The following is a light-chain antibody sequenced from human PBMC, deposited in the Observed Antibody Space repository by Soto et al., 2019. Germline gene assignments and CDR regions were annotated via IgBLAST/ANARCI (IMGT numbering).Light chain of an antibody. CDR2: KAS. CDR3: QHYNSYSEA. J-gene: IGKJ1*01. V-gene: IGKV1-5*03. CDR1: QTISSW. Sequence: EIQMTQSPSNLAGSVGDRITITCRASQTISSWLAWYQQKPGKAPKLLIYKASTLKSGVPSRFSGSGSGTEFTLTISSLQPDDFATYYCQHYNSYSEAFGQGTKVDI.